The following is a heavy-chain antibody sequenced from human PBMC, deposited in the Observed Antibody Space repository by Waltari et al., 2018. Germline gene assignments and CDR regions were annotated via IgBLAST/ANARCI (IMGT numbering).Heavy chain of an antibody. V-gene: IGHV3-15*01. CDR3: ATDWGIVGVPAGRYFDL. J-gene: IGHJ2*01. D-gene: IGHD1-26*01. CDR2: IRSKIDGGTT. CDR1: GFTFGKAW. Sequence: EVQLVESGGGLVEPGGSLRLSCAASGFTFGKAWMRWVRRAPGKGLEWIGYIRSKIDGGTTDYAAPVQGRFTISRDDSKNTMYLQMDSLNTKDTGVYYCATDWGIVGVPAGRYFDLWGRGTLVTVSS.